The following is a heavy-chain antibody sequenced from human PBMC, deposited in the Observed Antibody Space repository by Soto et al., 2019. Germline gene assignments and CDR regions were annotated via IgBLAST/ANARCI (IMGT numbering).Heavy chain of an antibody. CDR3: AREGHSGGKAGAFFI. CDR1: GFSSSNYV. D-gene: IGHD6-25*01. V-gene: IGHV3-23*01. J-gene: IGHJ3*02. Sequence: EVQLLASGGGLVQPGGSLRLSCAVSGFSSSNYVMSWVRQAPGKGLEWVSTLSDASGGRTHYADSVKGRFTISRDNSKNTVDLQMNSLRSEDTAVYYCAREGHSGGKAGAFFIWAHGTKVTVSS. CDR2: LSDASGGRT.